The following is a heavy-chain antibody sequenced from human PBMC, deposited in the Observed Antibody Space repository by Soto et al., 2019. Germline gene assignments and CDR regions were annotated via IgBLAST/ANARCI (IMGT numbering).Heavy chain of an antibody. CDR1: GYSFTHYW. D-gene: IGHD2-2*01. CDR2: IYPGDSDT. J-gene: IGHJ5*02. CDR3: ARQGFENSGYCSTTCYTQAWFEP. V-gene: IGHV5-51*01. Sequence: GESLKISCKGSGYSFTHYWIGWVRQMPGKGLEWMGIIYPGDSDTKYSPSFQGQVTISADKSINTAYLQWSRLKASDTAMYYCARQGFENSGYCSTTCYTQAWFEPWGQGTLVTVSS.